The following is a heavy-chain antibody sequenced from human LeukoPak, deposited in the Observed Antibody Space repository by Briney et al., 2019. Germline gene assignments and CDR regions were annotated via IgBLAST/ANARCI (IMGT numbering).Heavy chain of an antibody. D-gene: IGHD3-22*01. CDR2: ISAYDGNT. CDR1: GYTFTGYY. Sequence: ASVKVSCKASGYTFTGYYMHWVRQAPGQGLEWVGWISAYDGNTNYAQKFQGRVTMTRDTSTSTVYMELSSLRSEDTAVYYCARDGDSSGRHYFDYWGQGTLVTVSS. CDR3: ARDGDSSGRHYFDY. J-gene: IGHJ4*02. V-gene: IGHV1-2*02.